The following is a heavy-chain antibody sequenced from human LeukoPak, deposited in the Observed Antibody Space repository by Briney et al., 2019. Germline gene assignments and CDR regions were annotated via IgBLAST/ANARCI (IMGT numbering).Heavy chain of an antibody. Sequence: SETLSLTCTVSGGSISSGGYYWSWIRQHPGKGLELIGYIYYSGSTYYNPSLKSRVTISVDTSKNQFSLKLSSVTAADTAVYYCARGLRGSCFDYWGQGTLVTVSS. CDR1: GGSISSGGYY. CDR3: ARGLRGSCFDY. D-gene: IGHD2-15*01. CDR2: IYYSGST. V-gene: IGHV4-31*03. J-gene: IGHJ4*02.